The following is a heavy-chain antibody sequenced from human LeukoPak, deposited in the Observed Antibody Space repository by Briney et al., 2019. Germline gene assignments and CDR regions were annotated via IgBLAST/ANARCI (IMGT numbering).Heavy chain of an antibody. CDR2: IYYSGNT. J-gene: IGHJ4*02. CDR3: ARRGFLGSGTLAFGY. D-gene: IGHD3-10*01. CDR1: GGSFSGYY. V-gene: IGHV4-59*08. Sequence: SETLSLTCTVSGGSFSGYYWSWLRQPPGKGLEWIGFIYYSGNTKYNPSLKSRATISLDTSKNQFSLTLSSMIAAADTAVYYCARRGFLGSGTLAFGYWGQGTLVTVSS.